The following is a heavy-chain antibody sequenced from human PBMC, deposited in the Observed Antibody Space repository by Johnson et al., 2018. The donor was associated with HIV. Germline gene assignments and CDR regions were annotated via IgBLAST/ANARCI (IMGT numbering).Heavy chain of an antibody. CDR2: ISYDGSNK. V-gene: IGHV3-30-3*01. CDR3: AGDYDSSGYTEKADAFDI. Sequence: VQLVESGGGVVQPGRSLRLSCAPSGFTFSSYAMHWVRQAPGKGLEWVAVISYDGSNKYYADSVKGRFTISRDNSKNTLYLQMNSLRAEDTAVYYCAGDYDSSGYTEKADAFDIWGQGTMVTVSS. CDR1: GFTFSSYA. J-gene: IGHJ3*02. D-gene: IGHD3-22*01.